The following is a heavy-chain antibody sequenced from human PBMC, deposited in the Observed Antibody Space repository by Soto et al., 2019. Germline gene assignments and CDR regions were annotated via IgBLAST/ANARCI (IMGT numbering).Heavy chain of an antibody. Sequence: SETLSLTCNVSDDSLSTYYWSWIRQPAGKGLEWIGRIYASGSTNYNPSLKGRVSMSVDTSKKQFSLKMISVTAADTAMYYCARSAISRGGWFRPWGQGVLVTVSS. CDR1: DDSLSTYY. CDR3: ARSAISRGGWFRP. CDR2: IYASGST. J-gene: IGHJ5*02. V-gene: IGHV4-4*07. D-gene: IGHD2-15*01.